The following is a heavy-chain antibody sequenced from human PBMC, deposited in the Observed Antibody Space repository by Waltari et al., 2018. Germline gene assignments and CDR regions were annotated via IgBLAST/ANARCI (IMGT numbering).Heavy chain of an antibody. CDR3: ARLTGSQLPRHFDD. D-gene: IGHD2-2*01. CDR2: IYPGESDT. CDR1: GYSFPSYW. Sequence: EVQLVQSGAEVKKPGESLKISCKGSGYSFPSYWIGWLRQRPGKGLEGMGIIYPGESDTRYSPSLQGQVTISADKSISTAYLQWSSLKASDTAMYYCARLTGSQLPRHFDDWGQGTLVTVSS. V-gene: IGHV5-51*01. J-gene: IGHJ4*02.